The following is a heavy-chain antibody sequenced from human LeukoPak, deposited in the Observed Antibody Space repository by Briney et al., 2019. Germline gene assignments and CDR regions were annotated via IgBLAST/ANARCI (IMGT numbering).Heavy chain of an antibody. D-gene: IGHD3-10*01. V-gene: IGHV1-18*04. J-gene: IGHJ6*04. CDR1: GYTFTSYG. CDR3: ARESGYYYGSGSSTAYYYYGMDV. CDR2: ISAYNGNT. Sequence: GASVKVSCKASGYTFTSYGISWVRQAPGQGLEWMGWISAYNGNTNYAQKLQGRVTVTTDTSTSTAYMELRSLRSDDTAVYYCARESGYYYGSGSSTAYYYYGMDVWGKGTTVTVSS.